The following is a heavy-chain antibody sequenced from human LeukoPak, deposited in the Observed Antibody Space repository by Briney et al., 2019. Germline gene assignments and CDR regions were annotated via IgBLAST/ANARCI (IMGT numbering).Heavy chain of an antibody. CDR1: GFTFNNYG. CDR3: ARDYCSSISCMDA. D-gene: IGHD2-2*01. V-gene: IGHV3-33*01. J-gene: IGHJ6*02. CDR2: IWFDGSDT. Sequence: GGSLRLSCAASGFTFNNYGMHWVRQAPGKGLEWVAVIWFDGSDTRYADSVKGRFTISRDNSKNTLYLQMNSLRAEDTAMYYCARDYCSSISCMDAWGQGTTVTVSS.